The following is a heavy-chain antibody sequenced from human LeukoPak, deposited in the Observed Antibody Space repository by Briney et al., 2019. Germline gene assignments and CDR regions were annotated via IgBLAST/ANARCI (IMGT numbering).Heavy chain of an antibody. CDR3: ARRRGGSSWVDY. J-gene: IGHJ4*02. CDR2: IYYSGSS. V-gene: IGHV4-38-2*02. CDR1: GYSISSGYY. Sequence: SETLSLTCTVSGYSISSGYYWGWIRQPPGKGLEWIGNIYYSGSSYYNPSLKSRVTISVDPSSNQFSLKLSSVTAADTAVYYCARRRGGSSWVDYWGQGTLVTVSS. D-gene: IGHD6-13*01.